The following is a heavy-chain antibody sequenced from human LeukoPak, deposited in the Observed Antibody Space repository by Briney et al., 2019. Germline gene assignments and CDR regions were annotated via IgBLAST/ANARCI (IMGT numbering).Heavy chain of an antibody. CDR2: ISGSGGST. D-gene: IGHD3-3*01. CDR1: GFTFSSYA. Sequence: GGSLRLSCAASGFTFSSYAMSWVRQAPGKGLEWVSAISGSGGSTYYADSVKGRFTISRDNSKSTLYLQMNSLRGEDTAIYYCAKGRRFVADAFDIWGQGTVVTVSS. J-gene: IGHJ3*02. V-gene: IGHV3-23*01. CDR3: AKGRRFVADAFDI.